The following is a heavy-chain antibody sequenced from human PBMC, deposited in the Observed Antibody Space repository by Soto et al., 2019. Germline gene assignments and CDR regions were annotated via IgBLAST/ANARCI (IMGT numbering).Heavy chain of an antibody. CDR1: GFSLKTGGAG. J-gene: IGHJ5*02. CDR2: IYWNEDK. Sequence: QITLKESGPTLVKPTETLTLTCTFSGFSLKTGGAGVGWIRQPPGKALDWLALIYWNEDKRYSPSLKSRLTITKDTSKNQVVLTMTNMDPVDTATYYCAHRGYGDYPRDNWFDPWGQGTLVTVSS. D-gene: IGHD4-17*01. V-gene: IGHV2-5*01. CDR3: AHRGYGDYPRDNWFDP.